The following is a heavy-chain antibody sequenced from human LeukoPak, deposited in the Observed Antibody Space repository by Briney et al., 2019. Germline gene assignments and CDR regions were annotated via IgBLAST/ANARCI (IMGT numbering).Heavy chain of an antibody. CDR2: ISGSGGST. J-gene: IGHJ4*02. CDR1: GFTVSNNY. CDR3: AKDQDYGNLIGLFDY. Sequence: GGSLRLSCAASGFTVSNNYMSWVRQAPGKGLEWVSAISGSGGSTYYADSVKGRFTISRDDSKNTLYLQMNSLRAEDTAVYYCAKDQDYGNLIGLFDYWGQGTLVTVSS. D-gene: IGHD4-17*01. V-gene: IGHV3-23*01.